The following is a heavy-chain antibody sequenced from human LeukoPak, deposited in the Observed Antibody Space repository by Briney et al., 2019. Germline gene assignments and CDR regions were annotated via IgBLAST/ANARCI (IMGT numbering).Heavy chain of an antibody. CDR1: RFTFSSYA. D-gene: IGHD3-10*01. Sequence: GGSLRLSCAASRFTFSSYAMSWVRQAPGKGLEWVSAISGSGGSTYYADSVKGRFTISRDNSKNTLYLQMNSLRAEDTAVYYCAKAGSLVRGVFDYWGQGTLVTVSS. CDR3: AKAGSLVRGVFDY. CDR2: ISGSGGST. V-gene: IGHV3-23*01. J-gene: IGHJ4*02.